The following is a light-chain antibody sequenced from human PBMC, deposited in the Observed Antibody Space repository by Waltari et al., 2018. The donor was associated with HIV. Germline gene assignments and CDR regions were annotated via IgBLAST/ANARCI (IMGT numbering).Light chain of an antibody. V-gene: IGKV2-28*01. CDR2: LGS. J-gene: IGKJ4*01. CDR1: ESLLHRNGYNS. Sequence: DIVMTQSPLSLPVTPGEPASISCGSSESLLHRNGYNSLNWYLQKPGQSPQLLIYLGSNRASGVPDRFSGSGSGTDFTLKISRVEVEDVGVYYCMQVLQTPLTFGGGTKVEIK. CDR3: MQVLQTPLT.